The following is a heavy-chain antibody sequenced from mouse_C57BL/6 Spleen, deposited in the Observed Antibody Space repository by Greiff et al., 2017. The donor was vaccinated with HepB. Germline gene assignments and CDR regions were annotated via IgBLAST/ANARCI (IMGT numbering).Heavy chain of an antibody. CDR3: VRGYYDYKYAMDY. D-gene: IGHD2-4*01. J-gene: IGHJ4*01. CDR1: GFTFNTYA. V-gene: IGHV10-3*01. CDR2: IRSKSSNYST. Sequence: EVQLVESGGGLVQPKGSLKLSCAASGFTFNTYAMHWVRQAPGKGLEWVDRIRSKSSNYSTYYADSVKDRFTISRDDSQSMLYMQMNNLKTEDTAMYYCVRGYYDYKYAMDYWGQGTSLTVSS.